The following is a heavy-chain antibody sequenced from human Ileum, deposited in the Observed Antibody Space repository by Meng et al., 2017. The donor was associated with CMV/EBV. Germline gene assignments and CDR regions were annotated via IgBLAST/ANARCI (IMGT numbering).Heavy chain of an antibody. CDR1: GFSFSTSKAG. V-gene: IGHV2-5*02. Sequence: QITLKCSGPTLVNPTQTLTLPCTFSGFSFSTSKAGVGWIRLPPGKALEWLALIYWDDDTRYNPSLKTRLTITKDTSKNQVILTMTKMDPADTATYFCVHRSYSGQDDYWGQGALVTAPQ. CDR2: IYWDDDT. CDR3: VHRSYSGQDDY. D-gene: IGHD5-12*01. J-gene: IGHJ4*02.